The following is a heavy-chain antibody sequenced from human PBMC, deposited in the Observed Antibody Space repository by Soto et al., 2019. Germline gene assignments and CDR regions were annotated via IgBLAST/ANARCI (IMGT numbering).Heavy chain of an antibody. J-gene: IGHJ4*02. CDR3: ARHEYDFWSGYPYYFDY. CDR2: IYYSGST. Sequence: KPSETLSLTCTVSGGSISSSSYYWGWIRQPPGKGLEWIGSIYYSGSTYHNPSLKSRVTISVDTSKNQFSLKLSSVTAADTAVYYCARHEYDFWSGYPYYFDYWGQGTLVTVSS. D-gene: IGHD3-3*01. CDR1: GGSISSSSYY. V-gene: IGHV4-39*01.